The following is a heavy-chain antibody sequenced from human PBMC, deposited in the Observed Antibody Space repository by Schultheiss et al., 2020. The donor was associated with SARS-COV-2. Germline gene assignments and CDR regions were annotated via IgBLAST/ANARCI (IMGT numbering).Heavy chain of an antibody. D-gene: IGHD2-21*01. CDR1: GYTFTSYG. V-gene: IGHV1-2*02. J-gene: IGHJ6*03. CDR3: ATRGDLDDYYFYMDV. CDR2: INPKSDYT. Sequence: GESLKISCKASGYTFTSYGISWVRQAPGQGLEWMGWINPKSDYTNYAQKFQGRVIMTSDTSISTAYMELSSLRSEDTAVYYCATRGDLDDYYFYMDVWGKGTTVTVSS.